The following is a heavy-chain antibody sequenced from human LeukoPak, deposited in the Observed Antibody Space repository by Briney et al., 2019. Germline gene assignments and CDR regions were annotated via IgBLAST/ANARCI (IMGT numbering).Heavy chain of an antibody. CDR1: GFSFSIYE. D-gene: IGHD3-10*02. CDR2: ISSSGSTI. V-gene: IGHV3-48*03. Sequence: GGSVRLSCAASGFSFSIYEMDSVRQAAGKGLELVSYISSSGSTIYYADSVKGRFTISRDNAKNSLYMQMNSLRAEDTAVYYCAELGITMIGGVWGKGTTVTISS. CDR3: AELGITMIGGV. J-gene: IGHJ6*04.